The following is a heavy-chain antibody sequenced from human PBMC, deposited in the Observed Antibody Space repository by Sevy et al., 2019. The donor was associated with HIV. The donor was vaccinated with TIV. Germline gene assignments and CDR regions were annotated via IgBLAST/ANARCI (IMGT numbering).Heavy chain of an antibody. CDR2: IKQDGSEK. CDR1: GFTFSSYW. Sequence: GGSLRLSCAASGFTFSSYWMSWVRQAPGKGLEWVANIKQDGSEKYYVESVKGRVTIPRDNAKNSLYLQMNSLGAEDTAVYYCARVGDEDCSSTSCFWAFDYWGQGTLVTVSS. J-gene: IGHJ4*02. CDR3: ARVGDEDCSSTSCFWAFDY. V-gene: IGHV3-7*03. D-gene: IGHD2-2*01.